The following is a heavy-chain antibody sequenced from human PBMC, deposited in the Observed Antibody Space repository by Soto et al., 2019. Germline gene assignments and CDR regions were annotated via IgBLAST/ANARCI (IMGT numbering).Heavy chain of an antibody. V-gene: IGHV4-59*01. Sequence: SETLSLTCTVSGDSIRDSFWSWVRHPPGKGLEWIGLVHHTGNTNYNPSLETRVTMLVDTSANHFSLTLTSVTPADTAIYYCARGREDNRDNHFGQLFDSWGQGTLVTVSS. D-gene: IGHD3-16*02. CDR2: VHHTGNT. CDR1: GDSIRDSF. CDR3: ARGREDNRDNHFGQLFDS. J-gene: IGHJ4*02.